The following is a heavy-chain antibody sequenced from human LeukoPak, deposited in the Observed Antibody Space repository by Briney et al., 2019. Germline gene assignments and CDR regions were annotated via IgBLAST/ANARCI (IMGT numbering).Heavy chain of an antibody. Sequence: GSLRLSCAASGFTFSSFAMSWVRPAPGKGLEWVSAISGGGGSTYYADSVKGRFTISRDNSKNTLYLQMNSLRAEDTAVYYCAKRDWIIVTSTYYYYMDVWGKGTTVTVSS. CDR3: AKRDWIIVTSTYYYYMDV. J-gene: IGHJ6*03. V-gene: IGHV3-23*01. CDR2: ISGGGGST. D-gene: IGHD5-12*01. CDR1: GFTFSSFA.